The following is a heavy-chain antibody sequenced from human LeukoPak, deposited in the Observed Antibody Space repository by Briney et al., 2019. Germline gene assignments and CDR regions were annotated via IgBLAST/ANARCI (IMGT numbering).Heavy chain of an antibody. CDR2: ISGSGDST. CDR1: GSTFSSYA. Sequence: GGSLRLSCAASGSTFSSYAMSWVRQAPGKGLEWVSGISGSGDSTYYADSVKGRFTISRDNSKNTLYLQMNSLRAEDTAVYYCAKDPRGGNSVYVYWGQGTLVTVSS. D-gene: IGHD4-23*01. V-gene: IGHV3-23*01. J-gene: IGHJ4*02. CDR3: AKDPRGGNSVYVY.